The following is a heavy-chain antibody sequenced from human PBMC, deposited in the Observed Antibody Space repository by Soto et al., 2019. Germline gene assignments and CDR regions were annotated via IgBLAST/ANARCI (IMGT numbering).Heavy chain of an antibody. CDR1: GHTFSKYW. J-gene: IGHJ4*02. D-gene: IGHD3-22*01. CDR3: AMGASRNYYNSSDFYLPFDA. CDR2: ICPLPSHR. V-gene: IGHV5-51*01. Sequence: GESLKISWEASGHTFSKYWIGWVRQLPGKGLEGMGSICPLPSHRRYPPPFQVLLIISADKSTDTAYLQWRSLKASDTAMYFCAMGASRNYYNSSDFYLPFDAWGQGTQDTAPQ.